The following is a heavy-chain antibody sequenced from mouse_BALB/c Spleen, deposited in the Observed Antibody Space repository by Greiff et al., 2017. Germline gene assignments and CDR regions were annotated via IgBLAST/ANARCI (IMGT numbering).Heavy chain of an antibody. CDR2: IDPENGDT. CDR1: GFNFNDYY. D-gene: IGHD2-12*01. CDR3: YAWFTTDYAIEY. Sequence: DVQLVESGAELVRSGASVQLSCTASGFNFNDYYMHWVQQSPEQGLAWLGWIDPENGDTEYAPKFQGKATMTADTSSNTAYLQLSSLTTEDTAVYYCYAWFTTDYAIEYWGQGTSVTVSS. J-gene: IGHJ4*01. V-gene: IGHV14-4*02.